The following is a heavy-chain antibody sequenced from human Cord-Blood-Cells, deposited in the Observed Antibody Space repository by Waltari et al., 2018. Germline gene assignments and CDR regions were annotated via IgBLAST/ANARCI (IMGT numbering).Heavy chain of an antibody. J-gene: IGHJ3*02. V-gene: IGHV1-69*12. D-gene: IGHD2-2*01. CDR2: IIPIFGTA. CDR3: ARGGYCSSTSCYDAFDI. Sequence: QVQLVQSGAEVQKPGSSVKVSCKASVGTFSSYAIRWVRQAPGQGLEWMGGIIPIFGTANYAQKFQGRVTITADEATSTAYMELSSLRSEDTAVYYCARGGYCSSTSCYDAFDIWGQGTMVTVSS. CDR1: VGTFSSYA.